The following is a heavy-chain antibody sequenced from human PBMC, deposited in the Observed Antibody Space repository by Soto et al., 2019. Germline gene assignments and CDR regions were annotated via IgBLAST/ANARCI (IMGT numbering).Heavy chain of an antibody. CDR3: ARLGVAAAGPYCYHYRMAV. D-gene: IGHD6-13*01. Sequence: ESLKISCKGSGYSFTSYWIGWVRQMPGKGLEWMGIIYPGDSDTRYSPSFQGQVTISADKSISTAYLQWSSLKASDTAMSYCARLGVAAAGPYCYHYRMAVPGQRTTVPVSS. CDR2: IYPGDSDT. V-gene: IGHV5-51*01. CDR1: GYSFTSYW. J-gene: IGHJ6*02.